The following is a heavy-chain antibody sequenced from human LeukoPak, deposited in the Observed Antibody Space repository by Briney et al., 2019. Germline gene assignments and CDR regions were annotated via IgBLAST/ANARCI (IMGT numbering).Heavy chain of an antibody. J-gene: IGHJ6*03. D-gene: IGHD5-12*01. CDR3: AREPRGYSGPLPYYYMDV. CDR1: GGSISSSNW. CDR2: IYHSGST. V-gene: IGHV4-4*02. Sequence: PSGTLSLTCAVSGGSISSSNWWSWVRQPPGEGLEGIGEIYHSGSTNYNPSLKSRVTISVDKSKNQLSLKLSSVTAADTAVYYCAREPRGYSGPLPYYYMDVWGKGTTVTVSS.